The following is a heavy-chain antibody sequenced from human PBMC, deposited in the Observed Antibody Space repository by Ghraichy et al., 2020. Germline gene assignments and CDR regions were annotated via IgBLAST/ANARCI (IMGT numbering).Heavy chain of an antibody. D-gene: IGHD2-21*02. Sequence: ESLNISCAVYGGSFSGYYWSWIRQPPGKGLEWIGEINHSGSTNYNPSLKSRVTISVDTSKNQFSLKLSSVTAADTAVYYCARPAYCGGDCSPGYDNWFDPWGQGTLVTVSS. CDR2: INHSGST. CDR1: GGSFSGYY. J-gene: IGHJ5*02. CDR3: ARPAYCGGDCSPGYDNWFDP. V-gene: IGHV4-34*01.